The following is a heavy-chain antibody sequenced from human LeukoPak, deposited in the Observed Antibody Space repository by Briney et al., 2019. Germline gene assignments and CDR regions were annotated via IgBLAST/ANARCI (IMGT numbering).Heavy chain of an antibody. CDR1: GGSFSGYY. CDR3: ARDRGQFSKIWFGEFRYFDL. CDR2: INHSGST. Sequence: SETLSLTCAVYGGSFSGYYWSWIRQPPGKGLEWIGEINHSGSTNYNPSLKSRVTISVDTSKNQFSLKLSSVTAADTAVYYCARDRGQFSKIWFGEFRYFDLWGRGTLVTVSS. J-gene: IGHJ2*01. D-gene: IGHD3-10*01. V-gene: IGHV4-34*01.